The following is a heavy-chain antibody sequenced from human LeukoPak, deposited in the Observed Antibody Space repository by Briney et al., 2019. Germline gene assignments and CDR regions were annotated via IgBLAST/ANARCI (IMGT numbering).Heavy chain of an antibody. J-gene: IGHJ6*03. Sequence: PGGSLRLSCAASGFTFSSYGMHWVRQAPGKGLEWVALIRYDGSNKYYADSVKGRFTISRDNSKNTLYLQMNSLRAEDTAVYYCSGSGSLPTTYYYYMDVWGKGTTVTVSS. CDR2: IRYDGSNK. D-gene: IGHD3-22*01. V-gene: IGHV3-30*02. CDR1: GFTFSSYG. CDR3: SGSGSLPTTYYYYMDV.